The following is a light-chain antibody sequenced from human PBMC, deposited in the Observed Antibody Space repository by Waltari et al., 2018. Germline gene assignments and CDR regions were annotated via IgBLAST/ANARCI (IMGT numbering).Light chain of an antibody. Sequence: DIQMTQSPSSVSASVGDRVTITCRASPGIGSWLAWYQQKPGKAPKLLIYGASSLQRGVPSRFSGSGSGTDFTLTISSLQPEDFATYYCQQANSFPITFGQGTRLEIK. CDR3: QQANSFPIT. CDR2: GAS. J-gene: IGKJ5*01. V-gene: IGKV1D-12*01. CDR1: PGIGSW.